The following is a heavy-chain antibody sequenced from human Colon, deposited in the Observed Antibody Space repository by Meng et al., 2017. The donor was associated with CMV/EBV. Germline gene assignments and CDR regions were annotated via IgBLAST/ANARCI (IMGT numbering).Heavy chain of an antibody. D-gene: IGHD2-2*01. CDR2: IRSTADGGPT. J-gene: IGHJ4*02. CDR3: TRDLLPIRLIPAAQDY. CDR1: GFTFSDVW. V-gene: IGHV3-15*01. Sequence: GGSLRLSCVASGFTFSDVWMNWVRQAPGKGLEWVGRIRSTADGGPTDYIAPVKGRFIISRDDSKNMVFLQMNSLKSDDTAVYYCTRDLLPIRLIPAAQDYWGQGTLVTSPQ.